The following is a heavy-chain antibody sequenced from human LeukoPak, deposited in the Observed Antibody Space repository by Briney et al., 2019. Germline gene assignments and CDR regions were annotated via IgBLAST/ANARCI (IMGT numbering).Heavy chain of an antibody. D-gene: IGHD3-9*01. Sequence: GGSLRLSCAASGFTFSDYYMSWIRQAPGRGLDCVSYISSSGDTMYYADSVKGRFTISRDNAEKSLYLQMNSLRAEDTAVYYCARFDYDILTGYSLVGMDVWGQGTTVTASS. CDR1: GFTFSDYY. CDR3: ARFDYDILTGYSLVGMDV. V-gene: IGHV3-11*04. CDR2: ISSSGDTM. J-gene: IGHJ6*02.